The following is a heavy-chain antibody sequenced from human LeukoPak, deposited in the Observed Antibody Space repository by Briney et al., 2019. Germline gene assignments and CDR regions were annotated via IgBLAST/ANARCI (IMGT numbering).Heavy chain of an antibody. J-gene: IGHJ4*02. CDR2: INAGNGNT. CDR3: ARVSGYSGYDFDY. D-gene: IGHD5-12*01. V-gene: IGHV1-3*01. Sequence: ASVKVSCKASGYTFTSYAMHWVRQAPGQRLEWMGWINAGNGNTKYSQKFQGRVTITRDTSASTAYMELSSLRSEDTAVYYCARVSGYSGYDFDYRGQGTLVTVSS. CDR1: GYTFTSYA.